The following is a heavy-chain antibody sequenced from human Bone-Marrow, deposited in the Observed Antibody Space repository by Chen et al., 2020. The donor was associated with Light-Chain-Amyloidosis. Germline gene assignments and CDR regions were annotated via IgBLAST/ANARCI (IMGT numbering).Heavy chain of an antibody. J-gene: IGHJ4*02. CDR2: LHLDGQNRHTT. CDR3: VEGDLES. V-gene: IGHV3-7*01. D-gene: IGHD3-3*01. Sequence: VRQVPGKGLEWVATLHLDGQNRHTTYHLDPIEGRFTISGDNARTSLYLQMSNLRADDTGLYFCVEGDLESWGQGTLVTV.